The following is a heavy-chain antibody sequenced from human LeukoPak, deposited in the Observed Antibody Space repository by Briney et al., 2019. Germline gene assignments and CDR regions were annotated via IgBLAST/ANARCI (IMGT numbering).Heavy chain of an antibody. Sequence: ASETLSLTCAVYGGSFSGYYWSWIRQPPGKGLEWIGEINHSGSTNYNPSLKSRVTISVDTSKNQFSLKLSSVTAADTAVCYCARYKVWTHRYSSYYYYYGMDVWGQGTTVTVSS. CDR2: INHSGST. J-gene: IGHJ6*02. D-gene: IGHD2-21*01. CDR1: GGSFSGYY. V-gene: IGHV4-34*01. CDR3: ARYKVWTHRYSSYYYYYGMDV.